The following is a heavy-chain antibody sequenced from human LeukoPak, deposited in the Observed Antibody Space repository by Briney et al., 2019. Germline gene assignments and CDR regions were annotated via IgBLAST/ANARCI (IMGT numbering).Heavy chain of an antibody. V-gene: IGHV4-4*07. CDR2: IYTSGST. Sequence: SETLSLTCTVSGGSISGYYWSWIRQPAGKGLEWIGRIYTSGSTNYNPSLKSRVTMSVDTSKNQFSLKLSSVTAADTAVYYCARGTGIVGATFAFDIWGQGTMVTVSS. CDR3: ARGTGIVGATFAFDI. J-gene: IGHJ3*02. D-gene: IGHD1-26*01. CDR1: GGSISGYY.